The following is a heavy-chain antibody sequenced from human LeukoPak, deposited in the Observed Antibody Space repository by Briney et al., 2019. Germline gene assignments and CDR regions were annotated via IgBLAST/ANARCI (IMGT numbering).Heavy chain of an antibody. Sequence: GASVKVSCKASGYTFTNFDINWVRQATGQGLEWMGWMNPNSGNTGYAQKFQGRVTMTRNTSISTAYMELRSLRSEDTAVYFCARMDYYGSGNANWFDPWGQGTLVTVSS. CDR3: ARMDYYGSGNANWFDP. V-gene: IGHV1-8*01. J-gene: IGHJ5*02. D-gene: IGHD3-10*01. CDR2: MNPNSGNT. CDR1: GYTFTNFD.